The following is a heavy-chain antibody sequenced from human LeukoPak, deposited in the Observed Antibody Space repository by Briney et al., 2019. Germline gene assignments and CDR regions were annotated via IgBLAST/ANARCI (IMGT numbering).Heavy chain of an antibody. CDR2: IYYSGST. Sequence: SETLSLTCTVSGGSISSYYWSWIRQPPGKGLEWIGYIYYSGSTNYNPSLKSRVTISVDTSKNQFSLKLSSVTAADTAVYYCARGRSDGSGIGYYYYGMDVWGQGTTVTVSS. V-gene: IGHV4-59*01. CDR3: ARGRSDGSGIGYYYYGMDV. J-gene: IGHJ6*02. CDR1: GGSISSYY. D-gene: IGHD3-10*01.